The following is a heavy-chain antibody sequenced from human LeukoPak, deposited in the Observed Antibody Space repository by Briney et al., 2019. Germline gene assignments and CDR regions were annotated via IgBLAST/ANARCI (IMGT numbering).Heavy chain of an antibody. Sequence: SETLSLTCTVSGGSISSGGYYWSWIRQHPGKGLEWIGYIYYSGSTNYIPSLKSRVTISVDTSKNQFSLKLSSVTAADTAVYYCARGPVPAASYYYYYYMDVWGEGTTVTVSS. J-gene: IGHJ6*03. CDR3: ARGPVPAASYYYYYYMDV. V-gene: IGHV4-31*03. D-gene: IGHD2-2*01. CDR2: IYYSGST. CDR1: GGSISSGGYY.